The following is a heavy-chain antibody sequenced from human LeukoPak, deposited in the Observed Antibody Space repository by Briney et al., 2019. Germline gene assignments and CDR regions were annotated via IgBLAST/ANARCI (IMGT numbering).Heavy chain of an antibody. CDR3: ARSGSYYNDFDY. CDR2: IYYSGST. D-gene: IGHD1-26*01. J-gene: IGHJ4*02. CDR1: GGSISSGGYY. V-gene: IGHV4-31*03. Sequence: SETLSLTCTVSGGSISSGGYYWSWIRQHPGKGLEWIGYIYYSGSTYYNPSLKSRVTISVDTSKNQFSLKLSSVTAADTAVYYCARSGSYYNDFDYWGQGTLVTVSS.